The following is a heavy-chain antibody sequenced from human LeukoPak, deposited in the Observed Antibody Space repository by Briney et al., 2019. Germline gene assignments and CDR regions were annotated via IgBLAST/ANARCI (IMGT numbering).Heavy chain of an antibody. CDR2: IYYSGSA. CDR1: GGSISSGDYY. J-gene: IGHJ4*02. D-gene: IGHD4-23*01. V-gene: IGHV4-30-4*08. CDR3: ARVSPTVVTPGDY. Sequence: SETLSLTCTVSGGSISSGDYYWSWIRQPPGKGLEWIGYIYYSGSAYYSPSLKSRVTISVDTSKNQFSLKLSSVTAADTAVYYCARVSPTVVTPGDYWGQGTLVTVSS.